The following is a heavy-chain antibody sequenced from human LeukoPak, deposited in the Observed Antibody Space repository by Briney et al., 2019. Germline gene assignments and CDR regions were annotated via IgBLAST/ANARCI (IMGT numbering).Heavy chain of an antibody. D-gene: IGHD3-22*01. CDR1: RFTFSNYW. CDR3: ARKLYYYDSGGSAGYAGWFDP. J-gene: IGHJ5*02. CDR2: INQDGSEK. V-gene: IGHV3-7*05. Sequence: GGSLRLSCAVSRFTFSNYWMTWVRRAPGKGLEWVANINQDGSEKYYVDSVKGRFSISRDNAKSALHLQMNSLRAEDTAVYYCARKLYYYDSGGSAGYAGWFDPWGQGTLVTVSS.